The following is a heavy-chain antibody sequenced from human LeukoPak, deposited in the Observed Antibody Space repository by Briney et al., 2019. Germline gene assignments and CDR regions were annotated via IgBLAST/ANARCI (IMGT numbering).Heavy chain of an antibody. CDR2: TSSGVTTV. CDR3: ARGPNYYDTSGYSYVFDY. CDR1: GFTFSDYY. J-gene: IGHJ4*02. V-gene: IGHV3-11*01. D-gene: IGHD3-22*01. Sequence: PGGSLRLSCAASGFTFSDYYMSWIRQAPGKGLEWVSYTSSGVTTVYYADSVRGRFTASRDNAKNSLYLQMNSLRAEDTAVYYCARGPNYYDTSGYSYVFDYWGQGTLVTVSS.